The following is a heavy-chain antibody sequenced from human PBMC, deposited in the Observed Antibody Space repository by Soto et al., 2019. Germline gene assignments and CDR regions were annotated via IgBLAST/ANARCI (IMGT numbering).Heavy chain of an antibody. CDR3: AGARLDPDAFDI. D-gene: IGHD3-22*01. V-gene: IGHV1-69*02. J-gene: IGHJ3*02. Sequence: QVQLVQSGAEVKKPGSSVKVSCKASGGTFSSYTISWVRQAPGQGLEWMGRIIPILGIANYAQKFQGRVTITADKSTSTADMELSSLRSEDAAVYYCAGARLDPDAFDIWGQGTMVTVSS. CDR2: IIPILGIA. CDR1: GGTFSSYT.